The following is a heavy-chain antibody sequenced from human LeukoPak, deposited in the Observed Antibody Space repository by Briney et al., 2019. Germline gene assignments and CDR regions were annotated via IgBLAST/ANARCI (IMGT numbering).Heavy chain of an antibody. V-gene: IGHV3-64D*06. CDR1: GFTFSSYA. CDR2: ISSNGGST. J-gene: IGHJ6*04. CDR3: VEELVDYYYYYGMDV. Sequence: AGGSLRLSCSASGFTFSSYAMHWVRQAPGKGLEYVSAISSNGGSTYYADSVKGRFTISRDNSKNTLYLQMSSLRAEDTAVYYCVEELVDYYYYYGMDVWGKGTTVTVSS.